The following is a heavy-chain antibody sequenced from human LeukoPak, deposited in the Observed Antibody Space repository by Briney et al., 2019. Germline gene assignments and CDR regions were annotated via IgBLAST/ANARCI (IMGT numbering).Heavy chain of an antibody. CDR2: ISWNSGSI. Sequence: GGSLRLFCAASGFTFDDYAMHWVRQAPGKGLEWVSGISWNSGSIGYADSVKGRFTISRDNAKNSLYLQMNSLRAEDMALYYCAKDIRWELLHAFDIWGQGTMVTVSS. CDR3: AKDIRWELLHAFDI. V-gene: IGHV3-9*03. D-gene: IGHD1-26*01. CDR1: GFTFDDYA. J-gene: IGHJ3*02.